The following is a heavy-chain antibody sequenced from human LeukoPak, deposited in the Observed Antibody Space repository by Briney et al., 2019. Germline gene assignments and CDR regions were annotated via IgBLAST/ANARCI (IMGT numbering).Heavy chain of an antibody. CDR2: ISGSDDST. J-gene: IGHJ4*02. Sequence: GGSLRLSCAASGFTFKNYAIHWVRQAPGKGLEWVSGISGSDDSTYYADSVKGRFTISRDNSKNTLFLQMNSLRADDPAVYYCAKDLDSGYYPFDQWGEGPLVTVSS. V-gene: IGHV3-23*01. CDR1: GFTFKNYA. D-gene: IGHD2/OR15-2a*01. CDR3: AKDLDSGYYPFDQ.